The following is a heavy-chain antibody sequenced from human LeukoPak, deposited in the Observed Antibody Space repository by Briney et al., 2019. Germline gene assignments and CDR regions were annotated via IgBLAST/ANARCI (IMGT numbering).Heavy chain of an antibody. CDR3: ARDRAWNYFDY. D-gene: IGHD3-3*01. CDR1: GFPFSSYP. Sequence: GGSLRLSCAASGFPFSSYPMHWVRQAPGKGLEWVAIISNDGSRKYYAHSVEGRFTISRDNSKNTLYLQMDSLRAEDTAVYYCARDRAWNYFDYWGQGTLVTVSS. J-gene: IGHJ4*02. V-gene: IGHV3-30*04. CDR2: ISNDGSRK.